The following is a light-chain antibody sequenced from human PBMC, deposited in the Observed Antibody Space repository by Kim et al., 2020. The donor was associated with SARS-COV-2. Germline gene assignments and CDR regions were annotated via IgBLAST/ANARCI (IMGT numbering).Light chain of an antibody. J-gene: IGKJ4*01. CDR2: DAS. Sequence: PGERATLSCRASQNIDNWIAWYQQKSGQAHRLLIYDASTRATGTPARFSGSGSGTDFTLTIDSLEPEDFAVYYCQQRRTWPLTFGGGTKVDI. CDR3: QQRRTWPLT. CDR1: QNIDNW. V-gene: IGKV3-11*01.